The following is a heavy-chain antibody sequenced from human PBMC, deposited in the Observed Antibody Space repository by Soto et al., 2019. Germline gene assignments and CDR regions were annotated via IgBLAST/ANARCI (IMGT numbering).Heavy chain of an antibody. CDR1: GGSISSSSYY. J-gene: IGHJ1*01. Sequence: QLQLQESGPGLVKPSETLSLTCTVSGGSISSSSYYWGWIRQPPGKGLEWIGSIYYSGSTYYNPSLKSRVTISVDTSKNQFSLKLSSVTAADTAVYYCARDGGVGATTEHWGQGTLVTVSS. CDR3: ARDGGVGATTEH. CDR2: IYYSGST. V-gene: IGHV4-39*02. D-gene: IGHD1-26*01.